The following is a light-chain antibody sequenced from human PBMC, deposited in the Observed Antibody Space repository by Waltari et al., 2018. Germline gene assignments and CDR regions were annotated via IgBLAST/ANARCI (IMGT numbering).Light chain of an antibody. CDR3: QQYVSYPYT. J-gene: IGKJ2*01. V-gene: IGKV1-8*01. Sequence: AIRMTQSPSSFSASTGDRVTITCRARQGISSYLAWYQQQPGEAPKLLIYAASTLRSGVPSRFSGSGSGTDFTLTINCLQSEDFATYYCQQYVSYPYTFGQGTKLEIK. CDR2: AAS. CDR1: QGISSY.